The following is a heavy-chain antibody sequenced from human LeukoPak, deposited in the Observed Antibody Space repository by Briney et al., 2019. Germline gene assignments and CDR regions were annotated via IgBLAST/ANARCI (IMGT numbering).Heavy chain of an antibody. CDR3: AGFSGYAFYYYYMDV. V-gene: IGHV4-61*09. J-gene: IGHJ6*03. CDR2: IYTSGST. Sequence: SETLSLTCTVSGGSISSGSYYWSWIRQPAGKGLEWIGHIYTSGSTNYNPSLKSRVTISVDTSKNQFSLKLSSVTAADAAVYYCAGFSGYAFYYYYMDVWGKGTTVTVSS. D-gene: IGHD5-12*01. CDR1: GGSISSGSYY.